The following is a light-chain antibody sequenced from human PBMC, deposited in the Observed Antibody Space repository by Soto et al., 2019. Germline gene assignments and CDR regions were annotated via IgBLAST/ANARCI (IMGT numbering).Light chain of an antibody. J-gene: IGKJ4*01. CDR3: QQYKSFSLT. Sequence: DIQMTQSPSTLSASVGDSVTITCRASQSIDSWLAWYQQKPGKAPKLRIYKTSNLESGVPSRFSGSGSGTEFSLTSSSLQPDDFATYYCQQYKSFSLTFGGGTKVDI. V-gene: IGKV1-5*03. CDR2: KTS. CDR1: QSIDSW.